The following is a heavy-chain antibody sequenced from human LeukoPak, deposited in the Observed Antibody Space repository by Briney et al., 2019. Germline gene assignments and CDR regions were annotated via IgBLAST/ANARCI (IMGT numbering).Heavy chain of an antibody. D-gene: IGHD5-18*01. CDR3: AKLGTGYSYGYSY. CDR1: GFTFSSYG. Sequence: SGGSLRLSCAASGFTFSSYGMSWVRQAPGKGLEWVSAISGSGGSTYYADSVKGRFTISRDNSKNTLYLQMNSLRAEDTAVYYCAKLGTGYSYGYSYWGQGTLVTVSS. J-gene: IGHJ4*02. CDR2: ISGSGGST. V-gene: IGHV3-23*01.